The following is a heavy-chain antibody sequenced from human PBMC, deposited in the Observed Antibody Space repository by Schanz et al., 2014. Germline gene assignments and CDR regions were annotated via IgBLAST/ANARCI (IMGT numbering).Heavy chain of an antibody. CDR3: AKGRFGELSAFDI. J-gene: IGHJ3*02. Sequence: EVQLVESGGDLVQPGGFLRLSCAASGFTFSDAWMSWVRQAPGKGLEWVSAISGSGGSTYYADSVKGRFTISRDNSKNTLYLQMNSLRAEDTAVYYCAKGRFGELSAFDIWGQGTMVTVSS. CDR2: ISGSGGST. V-gene: IGHV3-23*04. D-gene: IGHD3-10*01. CDR1: GFTFSDAW.